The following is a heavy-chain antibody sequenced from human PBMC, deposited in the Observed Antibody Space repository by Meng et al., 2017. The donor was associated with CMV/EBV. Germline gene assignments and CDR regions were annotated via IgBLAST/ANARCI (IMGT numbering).Heavy chain of an antibody. CDR1: GFTFSSYS. CDR2: ISSTSSDL. V-gene: IGHV3-21*01. CDR3: AGGDYGERPVGA. D-gene: IGHD4-17*01. Sequence: GGSLRLSCAASGFTFSSYSMTWVRQAPGRGLEWVSSISSTSSDLYYADSVQGRFTISRDNAKNSLYLQMNSLRAEDTAVYFCAGGDYGERPVGAWGQGTLVTVSS. J-gene: IGHJ5*02.